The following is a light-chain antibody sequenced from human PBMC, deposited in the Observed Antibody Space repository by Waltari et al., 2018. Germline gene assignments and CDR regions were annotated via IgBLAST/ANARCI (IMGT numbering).Light chain of an antibody. J-gene: IGKJ1*01. CDR1: QTVRTY. CDR2: DAS. V-gene: IGKV3-11*01. CDR3: HQRSLWPWT. Sequence: IVLTQSPATLSLSPGERATLSCRASQTVRTYLAWFQQQPGQAPRLLIYDASNRAPGIPARFSGSGSGTDCSLTISSLEPEDFAVYYCHQRSLWPWTFGPGTNVDIK.